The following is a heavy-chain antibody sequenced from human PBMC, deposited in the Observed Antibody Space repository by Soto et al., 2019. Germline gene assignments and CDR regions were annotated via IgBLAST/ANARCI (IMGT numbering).Heavy chain of an antibody. D-gene: IGHD3-10*02. CDR3: ARSGDNYNVLDY. J-gene: IGHJ4*02. V-gene: IGHV3-11*03. CDR1: GFTLSYHY. Sequence: GGSLRLSCAASGFTLSYHYMSWIRQAPGKGLEWISFSSNSGTFTKYADSVKGRFTISRDNAKNSLYLQINSLRGEDTAIYFCARSGDNYNVLDYWGPGTPVTVSS. CDR2: SSNSGTFT.